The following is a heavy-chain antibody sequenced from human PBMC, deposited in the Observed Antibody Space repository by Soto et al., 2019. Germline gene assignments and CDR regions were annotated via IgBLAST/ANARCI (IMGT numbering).Heavy chain of an antibody. CDR1: GGTFSSYA. D-gene: IGHD6-13*01. CDR3: ARRVAGAGPLDY. V-gene: IGHV1-69*12. J-gene: IGHJ4*02. Sequence: QVQLVQSGAEVKKPGSSVKVSCKASGGTFSSYAISWVRQAPGQGLEWMGGIIPIFGTANYAQKFQGRVTIXAXXSTSTAYMELSSLRSEDTAVYYCARRVAGAGPLDYWGQGTLVTVSS. CDR2: IIPIFGTA.